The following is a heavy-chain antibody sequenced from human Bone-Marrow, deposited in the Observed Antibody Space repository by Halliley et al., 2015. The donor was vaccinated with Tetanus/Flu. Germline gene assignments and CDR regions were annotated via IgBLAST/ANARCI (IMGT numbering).Heavy chain of an antibody. V-gene: IGHV3-15*01. Sequence: IKSGDSGGTADHAGPKKGRFTIKKDDARSTLYLQMNSLKTEDAAVYYCTTGSLIVFSGAEDHWGRGTLVTVSS. CDR2: IKSGDSGGTA. D-gene: IGHD3-22*01. CDR3: TTGSLIVFSGAEDH. J-gene: IGHJ4*02.